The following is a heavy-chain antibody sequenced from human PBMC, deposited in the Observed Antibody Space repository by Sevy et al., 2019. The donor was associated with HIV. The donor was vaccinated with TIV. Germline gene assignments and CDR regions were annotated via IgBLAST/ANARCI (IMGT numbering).Heavy chain of an antibody. CDR3: AGTQSSGYQAPFDF. Sequence: GGSLRLSCAAPGFTVSSNYMSWVRQAPGKGLEWVSIIYTGGTTYYADSVKGRFTISRDNSKNTLFLQMNSLGAEDTAVYYCAGTQSSGYQAPFDFWGQGTLVTVSS. J-gene: IGHJ4*02. D-gene: IGHD3-22*01. CDR1: GFTVSSNY. CDR2: IYTGGTT. V-gene: IGHV3-53*01.